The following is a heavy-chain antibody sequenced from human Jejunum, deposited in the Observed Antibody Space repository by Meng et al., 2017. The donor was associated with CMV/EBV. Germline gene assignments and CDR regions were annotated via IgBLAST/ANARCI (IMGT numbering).Heavy chain of an antibody. CDR1: GYTFTNFY. V-gene: IGHV1-2*02. CDR2: INPKNGGT. CDR3: ARYGRVTGTDS. J-gene: IGHJ4*02. Sequence: CQASGYTFTNFYIHWVRQAPGQGPEWMGWINPKNGGTNYALDFLGRVTMTTDSFMSTVYTELSGLRSDDTALYYCARYGRVTGTDSWGQGTLVTVSS. D-gene: IGHD1-20*01.